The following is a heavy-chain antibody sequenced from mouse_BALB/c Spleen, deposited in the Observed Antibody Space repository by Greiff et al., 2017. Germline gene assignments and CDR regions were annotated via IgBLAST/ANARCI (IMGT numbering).Heavy chain of an antibody. CDR3: ARPYYGSSYGQ. CDR2: ISSGGGST. V-gene: IGHV5-12-1*01. Sequence: DVMLVESGGGLVKPGGSLKLSCAASGFAFSSYDMSWVRQTPEKRLEWVAYISSGGGSTYYPDTVKGRFTISRDNAKNTLYLQMSSLKSEDTAMYYCARPYYGSSYGQWGQGTTLTVSS. CDR1: GFAFSSYD. J-gene: IGHJ2*01. D-gene: IGHD1-1*01.